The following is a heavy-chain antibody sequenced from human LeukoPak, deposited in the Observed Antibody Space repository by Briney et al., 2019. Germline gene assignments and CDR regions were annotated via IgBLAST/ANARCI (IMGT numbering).Heavy chain of an antibody. CDR1: GGTFSSYA. V-gene: IGHV1-69*05. D-gene: IGHD5-24*01. CDR3: ARGNGGYNYFVLSFDY. J-gene: IGHJ4*02. Sequence: EASVKVSCKASGGTFSSYAISWVRQAPGQGLEWMGGIIPIFGTANYAQKFQGRVTITTDESTSTAYMELSSLRSEDTAVYYCARGNGGYNYFVLSFDYWGQGTLVTVSS. CDR2: IIPIFGTA.